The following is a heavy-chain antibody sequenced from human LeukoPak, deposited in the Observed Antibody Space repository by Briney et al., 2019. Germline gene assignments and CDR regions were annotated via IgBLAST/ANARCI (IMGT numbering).Heavy chain of an antibody. D-gene: IGHD2-2*02. CDR3: ARLAPHCSSTSCYSNWFDP. CDR1: GGSISSSSYY. J-gene: IGHJ5*02. CDR2: IYYSGST. V-gene: IGHV4-39*01. Sequence: SETLSLTCTVSGGSISSSSYYWGWIRQPPGKGLEWIGSIYYSGSTYYNPSLESRVTISVDTSKNQFSLKLSSVTAADTAVYYCARLAPHCSSTSCYSNWFDPWGQGTLVTVSS.